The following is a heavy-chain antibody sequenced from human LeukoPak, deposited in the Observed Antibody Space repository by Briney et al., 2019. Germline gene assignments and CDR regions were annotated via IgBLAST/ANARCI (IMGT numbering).Heavy chain of an antibody. CDR2: ISSSSSYI. V-gene: IGHV3-21*01. Sequence: GSLRLSCAASGFTFSSYSMNWVRPAPGKGLEWVSSISSSSSYIYYADSVKGRFTISRDNAKNSLYLQMNSLRAEDTAVYYCAARYQLPSDHHAGGYYYYMDVWGKGTAVTVSS. CDR1: GFTFSSYS. J-gene: IGHJ6*03. D-gene: IGHD2-2*01. CDR3: AARYQLPSDHHAGGYYYYMDV.